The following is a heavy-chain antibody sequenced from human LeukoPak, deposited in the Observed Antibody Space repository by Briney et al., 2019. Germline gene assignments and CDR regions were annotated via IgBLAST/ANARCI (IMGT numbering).Heavy chain of an antibody. CDR1: GYTFTSYY. CDR2: INPNSGDT. CDR3: ARGPTLGLDI. V-gene: IGHV1-2*02. Sequence: ASXKVSCMASGYTFTSYYIHWVGQAPGQGREWMGWINPNSGDTSLPQRFQGRVTMTSDTSIITAYMELSSLTSDDTGMYYCARGPTLGLDIWGQGTMVTVSS. J-gene: IGHJ3*02.